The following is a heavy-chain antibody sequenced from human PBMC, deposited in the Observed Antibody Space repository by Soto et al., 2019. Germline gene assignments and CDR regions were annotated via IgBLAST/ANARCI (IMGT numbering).Heavy chain of an antibody. D-gene: IGHD5-12*01. J-gene: IGHJ4*02. CDR2: ITWNGGLI. V-gene: IGHV3-9*01. Sequence: GGSLRLSCAASGFTFDDFAMHWVRQAPGKGLEWVSGITWNGGLIGQADSVKGRFTISRDNAKNSLYLQMTSLRSEDTALYYCAKASGYDLGSDYWGQGTLVTVSS. CDR3: AKASGYDLGSDY. CDR1: GFTFDDFA.